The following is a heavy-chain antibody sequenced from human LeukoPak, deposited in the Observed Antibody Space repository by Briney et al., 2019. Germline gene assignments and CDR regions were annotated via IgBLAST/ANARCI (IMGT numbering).Heavy chain of an antibody. CDR2: IYHSGST. V-gene: IGHV4-38-2*02. J-gene: IGHJ4*02. D-gene: IGHD6-6*01. CDR1: GYSISSGYY. CDR3: ARFEYLKYYFDY. Sequence: SETLSLTCTVSGYSISSGYYWGWIRQPPGKGLEWIGSIYHSGSTYYNPSLKSRVTISVDTSKNQFSLKLSSVTAADTAVYYCARFEYLKYYFDYWGQGTLVTVSS.